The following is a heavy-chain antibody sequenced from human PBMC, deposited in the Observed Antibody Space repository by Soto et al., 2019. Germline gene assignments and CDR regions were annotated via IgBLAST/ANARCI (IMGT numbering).Heavy chain of an antibody. CDR3: AAGPEDIVVVVAATPVVYFQH. CDR1: GGTFSSYT. J-gene: IGHJ1*01. D-gene: IGHD2-15*01. Sequence: SVKVYCKASGGTFSSYTISWVRQAPGQGLEWMGRIIPILGIANYAQKFQGRVTITADKSTSTAYMELSSLRSEDTAVYYCAAGPEDIVVVVAATPVVYFQHWGQGTQVTVSS. CDR2: IIPILGIA. V-gene: IGHV1-69*02.